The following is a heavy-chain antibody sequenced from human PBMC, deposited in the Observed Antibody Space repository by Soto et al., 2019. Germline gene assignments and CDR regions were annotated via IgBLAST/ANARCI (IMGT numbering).Heavy chain of an antibody. J-gene: IGHJ4*02. Sequence: QVQLQESGPGLVKPSQTLSLTCTVSGGSISSGGYYWSWIRQHPGKGLEWIGYIYYSGSTYYNPSLNSRVTRSVDTSKNQFSLKLSSVTAADTAVYYCARVESSIAARGHEIDYWGQGTLVTVSS. CDR1: GGSISSGGYY. D-gene: IGHD6-6*01. V-gene: IGHV4-31*03. CDR3: ARVESSIAARGHEIDY. CDR2: IYYSGST.